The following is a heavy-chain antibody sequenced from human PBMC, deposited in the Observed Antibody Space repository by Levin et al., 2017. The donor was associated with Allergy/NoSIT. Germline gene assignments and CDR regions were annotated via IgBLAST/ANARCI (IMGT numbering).Heavy chain of an antibody. V-gene: IGHV4-39*01. D-gene: IGHD6-19*01. Sequence: SETLSLTCTVSGGSISSTSDYWGWIRQPPGKGLEWIGSIYYSGSTYYNPSLKSRVTISVDTSKSQFSLELTSVTAADTAVYFCARHRWYSSYYLDHWGQGTLVTVSS. CDR1: GGSISSTSDY. CDR3: ARHRWYSSYYLDH. CDR2: IYYSGST. J-gene: IGHJ4*02.